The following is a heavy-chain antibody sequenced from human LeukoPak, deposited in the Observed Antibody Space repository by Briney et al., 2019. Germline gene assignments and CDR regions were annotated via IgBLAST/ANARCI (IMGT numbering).Heavy chain of an antibody. CDR3: ARDGNHFDNSGFDY. D-gene: IGHD3-22*01. CDR2: ISAYNGNT. CDR1: GYTFTTYG. V-gene: IGHV1-18*01. J-gene: IGHJ4*02. Sequence: GASVKVSCKTSGYTFTTYGFSWVRQAPGQGLEWMGWISAYNGNTNYAQNFQGRVIMTTDTSTSTVYMELRSLRSGDTAVYYCARDGNHFDNSGFDYWGQGTLVTVSS.